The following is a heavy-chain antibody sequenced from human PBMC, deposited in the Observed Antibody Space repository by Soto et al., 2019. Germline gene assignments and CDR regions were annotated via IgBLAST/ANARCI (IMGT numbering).Heavy chain of an antibody. CDR1: GFTFSSYG. CDR3: AKDPEGWYYYGSGSYGGENYFDY. CDR2: ISYDGSNK. Sequence: GGSLRLSCAASGFTFSSYGMHWVRQAPGKGLEWVAVISYDGSNKYYADSVKCRFTISRDNSKNTLYLQMNSLRAEDTAVYYCAKDPEGWYYYGSGSYGGENYFDYWGQGTLVTVSS. D-gene: IGHD3-10*01. V-gene: IGHV3-30*18. J-gene: IGHJ4*02.